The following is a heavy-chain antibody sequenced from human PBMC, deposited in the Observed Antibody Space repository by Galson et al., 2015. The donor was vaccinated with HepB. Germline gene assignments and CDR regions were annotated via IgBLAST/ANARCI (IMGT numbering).Heavy chain of an antibody. CDR2: IIPILGIA. CDR1: GGTFSSYT. D-gene: IGHD1-26*01. CDR3: ARSVGAHYYYYYGMDV. J-gene: IGHJ6*02. V-gene: IGHV1-69*02. Sequence: SVKVSCKASGGTFSSYTISWVRQAPGQGLEWMGRIIPILGIANHAQKFQGRVTITADKSTSTAYMELSSLRSEDTAVYYCARSVGAHYYYYYGMDVWGQGTTVTVSS.